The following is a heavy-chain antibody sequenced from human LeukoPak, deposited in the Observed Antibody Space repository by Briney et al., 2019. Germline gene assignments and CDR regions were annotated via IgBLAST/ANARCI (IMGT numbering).Heavy chain of an antibody. CDR3: ARDLRVRATDAFDI. J-gene: IGHJ3*02. Sequence: ASVKVSCKASGYTFTGYYMHWVRQAPGQGLEWIGWINPNSGGTNYAQKFQGRVTMTRDTSISTAYMELSRLRSDDTAVYYCARDLRVRATDAFDIWGQGTMVTVSS. V-gene: IGHV1-2*02. CDR2: INPNSGGT. CDR1: GYTFTGYY. D-gene: IGHD3-10*01.